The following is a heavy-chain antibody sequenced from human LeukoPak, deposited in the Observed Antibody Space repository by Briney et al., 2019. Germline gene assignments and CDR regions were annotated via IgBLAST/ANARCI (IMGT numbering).Heavy chain of an antibody. CDR2: IHYSGST. Sequence: PSETLSLTCTVSGGSISSYYWSWIRQPPGKGLEWIGSIHYSGSTTYNPSLKSRVTISVDTSKNQFSLKLSSVTAADTAVYYCARRLGCTSTGFDYWGQGTLVTVSS. J-gene: IGHJ4*02. CDR3: ARRLGCTSTGFDY. CDR1: GGSISSYY. D-gene: IGHD2-2*01. V-gene: IGHV4-59*08.